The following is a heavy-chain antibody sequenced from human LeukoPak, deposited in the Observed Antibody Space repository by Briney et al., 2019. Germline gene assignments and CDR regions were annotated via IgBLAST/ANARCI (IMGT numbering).Heavy chain of an antibody. CDR2: MNPNSGNT. CDR3: ARMTWNGGRFLGY. CDR1: GYTFITYE. D-gene: IGHD1-1*01. Sequence: ASVKVSCKASGYTFITYEIIWVRQATGQGLEWMGWMNPNSGNTGYAQKFQGRVTMTRNTSISTAYMELSSLRSEDTAVYYCARMTWNGGRFLGYWGQGTLVTVSS. J-gene: IGHJ4*02. V-gene: IGHV1-8*01.